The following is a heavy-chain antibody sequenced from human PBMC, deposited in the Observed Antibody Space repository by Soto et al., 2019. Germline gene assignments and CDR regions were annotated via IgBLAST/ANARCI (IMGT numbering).Heavy chain of an antibody. Sequence: PSETLSLTCTVSGGSISRYYWSWIRQPPGKGLEWIGYLYNAGSTIYNPSLKSRVTISVDMSQNQFSLNLNYVTAADTAVYYCTRDLWGYCGTDCYPLDVWGQVTTVTVS. CDR1: GGSISRYY. V-gene: IGHV4-59*01. CDR3: TRDLWGYCGTDCYPLDV. CDR2: LYNAGST. J-gene: IGHJ6*02. D-gene: IGHD2-21*02.